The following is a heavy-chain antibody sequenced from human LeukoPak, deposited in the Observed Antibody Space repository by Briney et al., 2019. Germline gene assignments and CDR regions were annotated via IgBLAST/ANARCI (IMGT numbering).Heavy chain of an antibody. Sequence: SETLPLTCAVYGGSFSGYYWSWIRQPPGKGLEWIGEINHSGSTNYNPSLKSRVTISVDTSKNQFSLKLSSVTAADTAVYYCARTKTGYSSGWYVGDYFDYWGQGTLVTVSS. CDR2: INHSGST. J-gene: IGHJ4*02. D-gene: IGHD6-19*01. V-gene: IGHV4-34*01. CDR1: GGSFSGYY. CDR3: ARTKTGYSSGWYVGDYFDY.